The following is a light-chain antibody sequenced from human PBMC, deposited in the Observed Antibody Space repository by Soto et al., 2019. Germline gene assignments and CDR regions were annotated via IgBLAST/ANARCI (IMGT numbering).Light chain of an antibody. CDR3: QQSYSSPRT. Sequence: DIQMTQSPSSLSASVGDTVTITCRASQYVSYYLSWHQQKPGQAPKLLIHGAATLQSGVPSRFRGSGSGTVVTLPINTLQADDVATYCCQQSYSSPRTFGLGAKVEI. CDR2: GAA. CDR1: QYVSYY. V-gene: IGKV1-39*01. J-gene: IGKJ1*01.